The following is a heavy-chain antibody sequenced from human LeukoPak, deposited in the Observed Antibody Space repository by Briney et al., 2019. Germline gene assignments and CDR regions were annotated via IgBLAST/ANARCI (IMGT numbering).Heavy chain of an antibody. V-gene: IGHV3-73*01. CDR2: IKGKGFSDPP. J-gene: IGHJ5*02. Sequence: GGSLRLSCAASGFTFSDSAIHWVRQASGKGLEWVGRIKGKGFSDPPAYAASVKDRFTISRDDSESTAYLQMNSLKAEDTAVYYCTVPQSGGNWFDPWGPGTQVTVSS. CDR3: TVPQSGGNWFDP. CDR1: GFTFSDSA. D-gene: IGHD3-16*01.